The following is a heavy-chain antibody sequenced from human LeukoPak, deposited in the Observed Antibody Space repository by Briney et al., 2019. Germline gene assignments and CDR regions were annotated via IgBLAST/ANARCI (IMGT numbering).Heavy chain of an antibody. D-gene: IGHD6-19*01. CDR1: GFTFSNYS. V-gene: IGHV3-30-3*01. J-gene: IGHJ4*02. CDR2: ISDDESNK. Sequence: PGGSLRLSCAASGFTFSNYSMRWVRQAPGKGLEWVAVISDDESNKYYADSVKGRFTISRDNSKNTLYLQMNSLRIEDTAVYYCAKVGSGWYLGPCDYWGQGTLVTVSS. CDR3: AKVGSGWYLGPCDY.